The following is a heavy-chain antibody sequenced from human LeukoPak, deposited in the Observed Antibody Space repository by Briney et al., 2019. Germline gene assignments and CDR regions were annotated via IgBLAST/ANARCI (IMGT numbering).Heavy chain of an antibody. CDR3: AKGAAGAFDY. CDR2: ISWNSGSI. CDR1: GFTFYNYA. Sequence: GGSLRLSCAASGFTFYNYAMHWVRQAPGKGLEWVSSISWNSGSIGYADSVKGRFTISRDNAKNSLYLQMNRLRAEDMALYYCAKGAAGAFDYWGQGTLVTVSS. D-gene: IGHD3-10*01. V-gene: IGHV3-9*03. J-gene: IGHJ4*02.